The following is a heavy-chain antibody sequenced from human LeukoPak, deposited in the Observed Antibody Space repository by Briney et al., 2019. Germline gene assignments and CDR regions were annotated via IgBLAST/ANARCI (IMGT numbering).Heavy chain of an antibody. CDR1: GGSISSYY. V-gene: IGHV4-4*07. CDR2: INTSGST. Sequence: NTSETLSLTCTVSGGSISSYYWSWIRQPAGKGLEWIGRINTSGSTNYNPSLKSRVTMSVDTSKNRFSLKLSSVTAADTAVYYCARERRYCSSTSCYSPLGYWGQGTLVTVSS. D-gene: IGHD2-2*01. CDR3: ARERRYCSSTSCYSPLGY. J-gene: IGHJ4*02.